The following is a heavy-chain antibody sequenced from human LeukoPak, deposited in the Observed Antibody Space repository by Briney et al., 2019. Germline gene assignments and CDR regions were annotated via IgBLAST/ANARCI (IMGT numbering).Heavy chain of an antibody. J-gene: IGHJ6*03. Sequence: PSETLSLTCTVSGGSISNYYWSWIRRPPGKGLEYIGYIYYSGSTDYNPSLKSRVTISVDTSKNQFSLKLSSVTAADTAVYYCARFSGYDLRTHYYYYMDAWGKGTTVTVSS. CDR3: ARFSGYDLRTHYYYYMDA. CDR1: GGSISNYY. CDR2: IYYSGST. D-gene: IGHD5-12*01. V-gene: IGHV4-59*01.